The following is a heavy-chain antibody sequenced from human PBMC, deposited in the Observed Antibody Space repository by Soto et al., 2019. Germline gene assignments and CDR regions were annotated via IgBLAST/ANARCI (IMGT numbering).Heavy chain of an antibody. J-gene: IGHJ1*01. Sequence: ASVKVSCKASGYIFTAYSMHWVRQAPGQGLEWMGVVNPSGGSTNYAQKFQGRITMTRDTSTSTVYMDLSSLTSEDTAVYYCAREENCSDGICYSEYFQRWGQGTLVAVSS. D-gene: IGHD2-15*01. CDR2: VNPSGGST. V-gene: IGHV1-46*01. CDR1: GYIFTAYS. CDR3: AREENCSDGICYSEYFQR.